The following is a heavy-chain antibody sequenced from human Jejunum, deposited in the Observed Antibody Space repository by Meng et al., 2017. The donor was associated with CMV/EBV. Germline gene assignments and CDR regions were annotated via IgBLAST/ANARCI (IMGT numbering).Heavy chain of an antibody. J-gene: IGHJ4*02. CDR2: INSDGGTT. V-gene: IGHV3-74*01. Sequence: VSGFTLSNYWMHWVRQAPGKGLVWVSRINSDGGTTTYADSVKGRFTISRDNAKKTLFLQMDSLRVEDTAVYYCARGRGSGSSDYWGQGTLVTVSS. CDR3: ARGRGSGSSDY. CDR1: GFTLSNYW. D-gene: IGHD3-10*01.